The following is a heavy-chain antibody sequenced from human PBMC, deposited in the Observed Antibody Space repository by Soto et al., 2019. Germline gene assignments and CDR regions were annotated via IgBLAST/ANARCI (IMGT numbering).Heavy chain of an antibody. Sequence: QVQLVQSGAELKKPGASMKVSCKASGYTFTSFGITWVRQAPGQGLEWMGWINPYTQNTKYAHNFQGRVTMTTDTSTTTSYMELRSLRSDDTAVYYCGRESSGSGWSFDFWGQGSLVTVSS. V-gene: IGHV1-18*04. CDR1: GYTFTSFG. CDR3: GRESSGSGWSFDF. CDR2: INPYTQNT. J-gene: IGHJ4*02. D-gene: IGHD6-19*01.